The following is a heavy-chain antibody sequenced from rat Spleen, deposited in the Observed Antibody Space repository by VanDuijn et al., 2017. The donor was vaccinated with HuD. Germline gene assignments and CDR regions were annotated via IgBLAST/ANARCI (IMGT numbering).Heavy chain of an antibody. D-gene: IGHD5-1*01. Sequence: EVQLVESGGGLVQPGRSLKLSCAASGFTFSNYDMAWVRQAPTKGLEWVASISPSGGSTYYRDSVKGRFTVSRDNAKSTLYLQMDSLRSEDTATYYCARRSGSSWYFDFWGPGTMVTVSS. CDR3: ARRSGSSWYFDF. V-gene: IGHV5-25*01. J-gene: IGHJ1*01. CDR1: GFTFSNYD. CDR2: ISPSGGST.